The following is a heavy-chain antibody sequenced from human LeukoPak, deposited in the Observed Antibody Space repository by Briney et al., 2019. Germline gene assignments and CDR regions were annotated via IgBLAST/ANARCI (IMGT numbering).Heavy chain of an antibody. CDR3: ARLADTANDY. J-gene: IGHJ4*02. Sequence: SETLSLTCTVSRDSIGDYYWSWIRQPPGKGLEWIGYIYYSGSTNYNPSLKSRVTISVDTSKNQFSLKLSSVTAADTAVYYCARLADTANDYWGQGTLVTVSS. CDR1: RDSIGDYY. D-gene: IGHD5-18*01. CDR2: IYYSGST. V-gene: IGHV4-59*01.